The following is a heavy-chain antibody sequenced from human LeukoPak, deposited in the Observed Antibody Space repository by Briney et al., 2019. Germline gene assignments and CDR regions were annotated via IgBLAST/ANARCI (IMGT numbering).Heavy chain of an antibody. V-gene: IGHV4-4*09. CDR2: ISASGTT. CDR3: ARSLRYYYYYMDV. J-gene: IGHJ6*03. CDR1: GGSMTNYY. Sequence: SETLSLTCTVSGGSMTNYYWNWIRQPPGKGLEWIGYISASGTTNYNPSLMSRVTISVDTSKNQFSLKLSSVTAADTAVYYCARSLRYYYYYMDVWGKGTTVTVSS.